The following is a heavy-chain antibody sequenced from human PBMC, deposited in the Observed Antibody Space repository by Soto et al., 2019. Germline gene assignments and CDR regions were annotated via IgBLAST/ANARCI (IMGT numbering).Heavy chain of an antibody. CDR1: AFTFTNYA. J-gene: IGHJ4*02. CDR3: ARHITAGQLGALYY. V-gene: IGHV3-23*01. D-gene: IGHD3-10*01. CDR2: ISGSGAST. Sequence: GGSLRLSCAASAFTFTNYAMSWVRQAPGKGLEWVSAISGSGASTYYADFVKGRFTISRDNSKNTLYLQMNSLRAEDTAVYYCARHITAGQLGALYYWGQGTLVTVYS.